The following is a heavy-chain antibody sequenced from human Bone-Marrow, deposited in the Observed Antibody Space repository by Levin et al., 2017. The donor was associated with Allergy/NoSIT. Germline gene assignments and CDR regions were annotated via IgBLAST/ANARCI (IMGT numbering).Heavy chain of an antibody. J-gene: IGHJ4*02. CDR2: IIPILGIA. CDR1: GGTFSSYT. Sequence: SVKVSCKASGGTFSSYTISWVRQAPGQGLEWMGRIIPILGIANYAQKFQGRVTITADKSTSTAYMELSSLRSEDTAVYYCAREKGRLGHFDYWGQGTLVTVSS. D-gene: IGHD6-19*01. V-gene: IGHV1-69*04. CDR3: AREKGRLGHFDY.